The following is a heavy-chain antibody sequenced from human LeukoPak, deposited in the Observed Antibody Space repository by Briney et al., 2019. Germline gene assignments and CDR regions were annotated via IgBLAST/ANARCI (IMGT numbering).Heavy chain of an antibody. CDR1: GFTLSLYA. D-gene: IGHD2/OR15-2a*01. J-gene: IGHJ5*02. CDR3: AKKHSTGLDP. CDR2: TSSSDSGT. V-gene: IGHV3-23*01. Sequence: GGSLRLSCAASGFTLSLYAMSWVRQAPGKGLEWVSATSSSDSGTYYADSVRGRFTISRDNSKNRLYLQMSRLRAEDTAVYYCAKKHSTGLDPWGQGTLVTVSS.